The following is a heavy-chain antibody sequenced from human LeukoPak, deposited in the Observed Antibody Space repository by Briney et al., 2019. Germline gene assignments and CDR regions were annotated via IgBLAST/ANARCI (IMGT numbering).Heavy chain of an antibody. CDR1: GMTFSSYA. Sequence: GGSLRLSCEASGMTFSSYAMSWVRQTPGKGLEWVSYISSSGSTIYYADSVKGRFTISRDNAKNSLYLQMNSLRAEDTAVYYCASVLVVVPAAIYYYYGMDVWGQGTTVSVSS. CDR3: ASVLVVVPAAIYYYYGMDV. J-gene: IGHJ6*02. D-gene: IGHD2-2*01. CDR2: ISSSGSTI. V-gene: IGHV3-48*03.